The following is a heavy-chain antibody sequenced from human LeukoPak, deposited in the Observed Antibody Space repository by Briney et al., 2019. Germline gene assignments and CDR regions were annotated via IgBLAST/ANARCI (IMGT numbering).Heavy chain of an antibody. CDR1: GYTFTSYY. CDR2: IYPSGGST. Sequence: ASVKVSCKASGYTFTSYYMHWVRQAPGQGLEWMGIIYPSGGSTSYAQKFQGRVTMTRDTSTSTVYVEQSSLRSEDTAVYYCARAVSGWLAEYFQHWGQGTLVTVSS. D-gene: IGHD6-19*01. V-gene: IGHV1-46*01. J-gene: IGHJ1*01. CDR3: ARAVSGWLAEYFQH.